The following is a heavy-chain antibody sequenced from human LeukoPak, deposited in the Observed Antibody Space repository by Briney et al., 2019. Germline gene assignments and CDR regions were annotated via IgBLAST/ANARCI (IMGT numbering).Heavy chain of an antibody. CDR3: ARDRGSREMYFDY. CDR1: GFTFSSV. J-gene: IGHJ4*02. D-gene: IGHD1-26*01. CDR2: ISGSGDST. Sequence: PGGSLRLSSAASGFTFSSVSWVRQAPGKGLEWVSGISGSGDSTYYADSVKGRFTISRDNSKNTLYLQMNSLRAEDTAVYYCARDRGSREMYFDYWGQGTLVTVSS. V-gene: IGHV3-23*01.